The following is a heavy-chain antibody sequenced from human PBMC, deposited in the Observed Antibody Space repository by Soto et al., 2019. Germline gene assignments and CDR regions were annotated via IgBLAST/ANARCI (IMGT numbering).Heavy chain of an antibody. Sequence: QITLKESGHTLVKPTQTLTLTCTFSGFSLSGGGTGVGWIRQPPGQALAWVSLIYWNDDRRYSPSLKTRLTITKDTSKNQVVLTMTNMDPVDTATYYCAHRRDIDSSGYVRGGQGILVTVSS. CDR2: IYWNDDR. CDR3: AHRRDIDSSGYVR. CDR1: GFSLSGGGTG. J-gene: IGHJ4*02. V-gene: IGHV2-5*01. D-gene: IGHD3-22*01.